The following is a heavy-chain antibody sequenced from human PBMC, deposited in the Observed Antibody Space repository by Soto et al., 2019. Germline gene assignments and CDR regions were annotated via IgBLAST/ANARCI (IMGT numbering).Heavy chain of an antibody. J-gene: IGHJ5*02. CDR1: GYIFTNYD. V-gene: IGHV1-8*01. Sequence: QVQLVQSGAEVKKPGASVKVSCKASGYIFTNYDINWVRQATGQGLEYLGWINPNSGNTGYVQKFKGRVTMTRNTSINTAYMELNSLRSEDTAVYYCARCIKYGDYSRWFDPWGQVTLVTVSS. CDR2: INPNSGNT. D-gene: IGHD4-17*01. CDR3: ARCIKYGDYSRWFDP.